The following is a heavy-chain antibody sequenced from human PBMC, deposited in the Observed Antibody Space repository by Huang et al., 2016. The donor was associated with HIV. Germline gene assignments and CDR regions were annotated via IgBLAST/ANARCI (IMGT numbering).Heavy chain of an antibody. CDR3: AKIPPLHANLATSGPGPVDY. CDR2: IRSYATDK. J-gene: IGHJ4*02. D-gene: IGHD6-13*01. V-gene: IGHV3-30*02. CDR1: GFTFATYG. Sequence: QVQLVESGGGVVQPGGSLRLSCAASGFTFATYGMHWVRQAPGKGLEWVAFIRSYATDKYDADSVKCRFTASRDNSKNTLVLHMNSLRPEDTALYYCAKIPPLHANLATSGPGPVDYWGQGTLVTVSS.